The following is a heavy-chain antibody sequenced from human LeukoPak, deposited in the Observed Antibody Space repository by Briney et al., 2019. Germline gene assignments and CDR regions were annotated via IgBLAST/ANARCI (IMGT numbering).Heavy chain of an antibody. CDR2: ISYDGSNK. Sequence: PGGSLRLSCAASGFTFSGSAMHWVRQAPGKGLEWVAVISYDGSNKYYADSVKGRFTISRDNSKNTLYLQMNSLRAEDTAVYYCARPSDDFWSGSYYYGMDVWGQGTTVTVSS. CDR3: ARPSDDFWSGSYYYGMDV. V-gene: IGHV3-30-3*01. CDR1: GFTFSGSA. J-gene: IGHJ6*02. D-gene: IGHD3-3*01.